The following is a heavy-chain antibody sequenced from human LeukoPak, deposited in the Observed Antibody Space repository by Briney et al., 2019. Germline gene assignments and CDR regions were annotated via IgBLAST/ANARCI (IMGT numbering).Heavy chain of an antibody. V-gene: IGHV4-61*08. CDR1: GGSISSGGYY. D-gene: IGHD6-19*01. J-gene: IGHJ4*02. Sequence: PSETLSLTCTVSGGSISSGGYYWSWIRQHPGKGLEWIGYIYYSGSTYYNPSLKSRVTISVDTSKNQFSLKLSSVTAADTAVYYCARAPYSSGWYLVDYWGQGTLVTVSS. CDR3: ARAPYSSGWYLVDY. CDR2: IYYSGST.